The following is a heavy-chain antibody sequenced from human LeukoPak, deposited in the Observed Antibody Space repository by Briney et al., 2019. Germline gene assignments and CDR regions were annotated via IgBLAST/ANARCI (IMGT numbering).Heavy chain of an antibody. CDR1: GFTFGDYA. Sequence: PGGSLRLSCTASGFTFGDYAMSWVRQAPGKGLEWVGFIRSKAYGGTTEYAASVKGRFTISRDDSKSIAYLQMNSLKTEDTAVYYRSAHAPNWYFDLWGRGTLVTVSS. CDR2: IRSKAYGGTT. J-gene: IGHJ2*01. CDR3: SAHAPNWYFDL. V-gene: IGHV3-49*04.